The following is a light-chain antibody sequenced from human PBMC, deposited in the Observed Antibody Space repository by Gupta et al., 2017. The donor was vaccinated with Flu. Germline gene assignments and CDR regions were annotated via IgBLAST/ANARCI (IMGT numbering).Light chain of an antibody. CDR1: NIGSKG. CDR3: QVWDTSSDNRV. Sequence: SYVLTQPPSVSVAPGQTDTITCGGNNIGSKGVHWYKQRPGQAPVLLVYDDSNRPTGIPERFSGSNSGTTATLIISRVEAGDEADYYCQVWDTSSDNRVFGTATKVTVL. V-gene: IGLV3-21*02. CDR2: DDS. J-gene: IGLJ1*01.